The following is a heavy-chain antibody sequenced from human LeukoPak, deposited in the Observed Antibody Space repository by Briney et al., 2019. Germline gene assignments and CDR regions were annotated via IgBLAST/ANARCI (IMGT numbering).Heavy chain of an antibody. CDR1: GFTFSSYN. J-gene: IGHJ4*02. D-gene: IGHD5-12*01. CDR3: ARDKPVATLGNYFDY. CDR2: IGSSSSTI. Sequence: GGSLRLSCAASGFTFSSYNMNWVRQAPGKGLECVSHIGSSSSTIYYADSVKGRFTIPRDNAKNSLYLQMNSLRAEDTAVYYCARDKPVATLGNYFDYWGQGTLVTVSS. V-gene: IGHV3-48*01.